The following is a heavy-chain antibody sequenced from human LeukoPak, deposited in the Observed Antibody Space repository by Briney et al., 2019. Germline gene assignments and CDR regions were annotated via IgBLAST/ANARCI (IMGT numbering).Heavy chain of an antibody. CDR1: GFRFSDYY. CDR3: ARDQFLDS. Sequence: GGSLRLSCAASGFRFSDYYMSWIRQAPGKGPEWVSSISRGGNSKYSADSVKGRFTISRDNAKNSLDLQMDSLRPEDTAVYYCARDQFLDSWGQGTLVTVSS. V-gene: IGHV3-11*01. J-gene: IGHJ4*02. CDR2: ISRGGNSK.